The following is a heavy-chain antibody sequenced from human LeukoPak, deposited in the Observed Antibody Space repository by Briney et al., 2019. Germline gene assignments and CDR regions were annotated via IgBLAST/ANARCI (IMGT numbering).Heavy chain of an antibody. D-gene: IGHD5-12*01. J-gene: IGHJ4*02. CDR3: WHSGYESGLDY. V-gene: IGHV4-4*02. CDR2: IYHSGSI. Sequence: SQTLSLTCGVSGVSITSGNWWSWVRQPPGKGLEWIGEIYHSGSINYNPSLKSRVTISVDKSKNQFSLKLNSVTAADTAVYYCWHSGYESGLDYWGQGTLVTVSS. CDR1: GVSITSGNW.